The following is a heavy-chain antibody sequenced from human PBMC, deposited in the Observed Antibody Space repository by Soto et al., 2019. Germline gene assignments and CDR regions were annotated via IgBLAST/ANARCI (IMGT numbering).Heavy chain of an antibody. CDR3: ASRERVDAFDI. Sequence: QVQLVQSGAQVKKPGSSVKVSCKASGGTFSSYAISWVRQAPGQGLEWMGGIIPILGSANYAQKFQDRVTITADESTTTTYMELSSLRSEDEAVYYCASRERVDAFDIWGQGTMVTVSS. CDR2: IIPILGSA. D-gene: IGHD1-26*01. CDR1: GGTFSSYA. V-gene: IGHV1-69*01. J-gene: IGHJ3*02.